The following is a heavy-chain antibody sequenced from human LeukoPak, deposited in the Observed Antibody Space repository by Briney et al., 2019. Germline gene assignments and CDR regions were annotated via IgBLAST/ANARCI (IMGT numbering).Heavy chain of an antibody. D-gene: IGHD6-19*01. CDR1: GGSISSGSYY. CDR3: ARDSIAVAGTGPGWFDP. CDR2: IYTSGST. J-gene: IGHJ5*02. Sequence: SQTLSLTCTVSGGSISSGSYYWNWIRQPAGKGLEWIGRIYTSGSTNYNPSLKSRVTISVDTSKNQFSLKLSSVTAADTAVYYCARDSIAVAGTGPGWFDPWGQGTLVTVSS. V-gene: IGHV4-61*02.